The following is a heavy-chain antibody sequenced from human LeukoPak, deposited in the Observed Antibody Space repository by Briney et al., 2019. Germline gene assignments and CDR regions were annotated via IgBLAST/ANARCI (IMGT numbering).Heavy chain of an antibody. V-gene: IGHV3-53*01. J-gene: IGHJ5*01. Sequence: PEGSLRLSCAASGFTVSGTHMSWVRQAPGKGLEWVSAMYTGGTTYYADSVTGRFIVSRDTSRNTLFLHMNSLRAEDTAVYYCAKDEATSGGGLASWGQGTLVIVSS. CDR3: AKDEATSGGGLAS. D-gene: IGHD3-16*01. CDR2: MYTGGTT. CDR1: GFTVSGTH.